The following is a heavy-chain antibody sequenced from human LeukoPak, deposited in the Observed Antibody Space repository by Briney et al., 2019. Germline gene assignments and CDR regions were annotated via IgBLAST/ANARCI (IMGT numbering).Heavy chain of an antibody. CDR3: TVWFGDPYYYGMDV. CDR1: GGSISSGDSY. J-gene: IGHJ6*02. Sequence: EPSQTLSLTCTVSGGSISSGDSYWNWIRQPPGKGLEWIGYIYYSGSTYYNPSLKSRVTMSVDTSKNQFSLKLRSVTAADTAVYYCTVWFGDPYYYGMDVWGQGTTVTVSS. CDR2: IYYSGST. V-gene: IGHV4-30-4*01. D-gene: IGHD3-10*01.